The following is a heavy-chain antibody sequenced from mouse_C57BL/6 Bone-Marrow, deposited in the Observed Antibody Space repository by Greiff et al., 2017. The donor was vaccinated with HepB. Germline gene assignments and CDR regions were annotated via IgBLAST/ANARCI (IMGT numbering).Heavy chain of an antibody. CDR2: IHPSDSDT. Sequence: VQLQQPGAELVKPGASVKVSCKASGYTFTSYCMHWVQQRPGQGLEWIGRIHPSDSDTNYNQKFKGKATLTVDKSSSKAYMKLSSLTSEDSAVYYCAFHFTTVSDEYCDYWGKGTTLTVSS. CDR3: AFHFTTVSDEYCDY. D-gene: IGHD1-1*01. CDR1: GYTFTSYC. J-gene: IGHJ2*01. V-gene: IGHV1-74*01.